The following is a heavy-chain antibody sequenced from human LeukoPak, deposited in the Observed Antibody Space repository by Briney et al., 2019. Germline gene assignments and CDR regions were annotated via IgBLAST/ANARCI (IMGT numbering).Heavy chain of an antibody. J-gene: IGHJ6*02. CDR3: ARDGISDYYYGMDV. V-gene: IGHV4-4*07. CDR2: IYISGST. Sequence: SETLSLTCTVSGGSISTNYWSWVRQPAGKGLEWIGRIYISGSTNYNPSLKSRVTMSVDTSKNQFSLKLSSVTAADTAVYYCARDGISDYYYGMDVWGQGTTVTVSS. CDR1: GGSISTNY.